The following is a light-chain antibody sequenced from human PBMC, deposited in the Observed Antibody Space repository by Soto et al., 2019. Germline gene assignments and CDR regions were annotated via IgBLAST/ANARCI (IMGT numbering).Light chain of an antibody. CDR2: SAS. Sequence: EIVLTQSPVTLSLSPGERATLSCRASQSVGICLGWYQQKPGQASRLLIYSASERATGIPARFSGSGSGTDFTLTISSLEHDDFGVYYCHQCNNRPWTFGPGTKVNIK. CDR1: QSVGIC. V-gene: IGKV3-11*01. J-gene: IGKJ1*01. CDR3: HQCNNRPWT.